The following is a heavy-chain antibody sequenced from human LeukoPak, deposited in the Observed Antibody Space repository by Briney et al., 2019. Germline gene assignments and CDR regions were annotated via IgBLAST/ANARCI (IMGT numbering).Heavy chain of an antibody. V-gene: IGHV1-69*04. Sequence: ASVKVSCTASGGTFGSYAISWVRQAPGQGLEWMGRIIPILGIANYAQKFQGRVTITADKATSTAYMELSSLRSEDTAVYYCARADCSSTSCYGIAAQSAFDIWGQGTMVTVSS. CDR3: ARADCSSTSCYGIAAQSAFDI. CDR1: GGTFGSYA. CDR2: IIPILGIA. D-gene: IGHD2-2*01. J-gene: IGHJ3*02.